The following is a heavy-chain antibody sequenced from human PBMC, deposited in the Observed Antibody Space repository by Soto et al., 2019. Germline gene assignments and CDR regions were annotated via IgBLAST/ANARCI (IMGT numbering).Heavy chain of an antibody. CDR1: GDSIIGTNW. D-gene: IGHD3-16*01. CDR3: ARHLGYEVYYGMDV. CDR2: IYHSGSP. J-gene: IGHJ6*02. V-gene: IGHV4-4*02. Sequence: SETLSLTCGVYGDSIIGTNWCTLFRQTPGKGLEWIGEIYHSGSPTYSPSLRGRATISVDKSNNQFSLRLRYVTAADTAVYYCARHLGYEVYYGMDVWGQGTTVS.